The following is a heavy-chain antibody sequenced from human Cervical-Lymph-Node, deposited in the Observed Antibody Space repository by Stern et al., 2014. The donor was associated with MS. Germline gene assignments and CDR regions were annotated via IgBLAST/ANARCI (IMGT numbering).Heavy chain of an antibody. Sequence: QVQLVESGPGLVKPSETLSLTCTVSGASIRSYSCSWIRQPPGKGLEWIGYIYYSGSSNQNPSLKSRVTISVDTSKNQFSLRLRSVTAVDTAVYYCAGGSTVGAPDFWGQGTLVTVSS. CDR1: GASIRSYS. J-gene: IGHJ4*02. CDR3: AGGSTVGAPDF. CDR2: IYYSGSS. D-gene: IGHD4-23*01. V-gene: IGHV4-59*01.